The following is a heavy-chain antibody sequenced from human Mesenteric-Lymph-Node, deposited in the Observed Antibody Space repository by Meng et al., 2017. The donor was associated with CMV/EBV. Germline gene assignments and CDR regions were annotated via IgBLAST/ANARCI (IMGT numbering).Heavy chain of an antibody. CDR1: GFTFSNYA. V-gene: IGHV3-30*04. Sequence: LSLTCAVSGFTFSNYAMHWVRQAPGKGLEWVAVISYAGSDKLSADSVKGRFTISTDNSKNTLYLQMNSLRAEDTAVYYCARPQGYCRGGSCYLKYNYYYAMDVWGQGTTVTVSS. D-gene: IGHD2-15*01. J-gene: IGHJ6*02. CDR3: ARPQGYCRGGSCYLKYNYYYAMDV. CDR2: ISYAGSDK.